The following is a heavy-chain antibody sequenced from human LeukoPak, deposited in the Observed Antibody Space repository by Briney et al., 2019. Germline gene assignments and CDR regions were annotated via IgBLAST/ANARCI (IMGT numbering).Heavy chain of an antibody. J-gene: IGHJ2*01. CDR1: GFTFSSYW. CDR3: AKTSGYSYGPSDWYFDL. CDR2: IKLDGSEK. V-gene: IGHV3-7*01. Sequence: GGSLRLSCAASGFTFSSYWMSWVRQAPGKGLEWVANIKLDGSEKYYADSVKGRFTISRDNSKNTLYLQMNSLRAEDTAVYYCAKTSGYSYGPSDWYFDLWGRGTLVTVSS. D-gene: IGHD5-18*01.